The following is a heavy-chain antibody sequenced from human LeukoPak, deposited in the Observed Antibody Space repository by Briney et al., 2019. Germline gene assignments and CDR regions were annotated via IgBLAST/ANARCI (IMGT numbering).Heavy chain of an antibody. V-gene: IGHV1-18*01. J-gene: IGHJ4*02. CDR2: ISAYNGNT. D-gene: IGHD3-10*01. Sequence: ASVKFSCKASGYTFTSYGMSWVRQAPGKGVEWLGWISAYNGNTNYAQKLQGRVTMTTDTSTSTAYKELRSLRSDDTAVYYCARIWFGEFYFDYWGQGTLDTVSS. CDR3: ARIWFGEFYFDY. CDR1: GYTFTSYG.